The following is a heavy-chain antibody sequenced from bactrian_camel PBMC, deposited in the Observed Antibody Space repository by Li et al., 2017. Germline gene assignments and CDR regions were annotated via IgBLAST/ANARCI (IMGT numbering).Heavy chain of an antibody. D-gene: IGHD1*01. J-gene: IGHJ4*01. CDR1: GFTFSSYG. CDR2: VKQGGDIT. V-gene: IGHV3S40*01. CDR3: VRDLVVSGYAPFNY. Sequence: DVQLVESGGGLVQPGGSLRLSCAASGFTFSSYGMSWIRQAPGKGLEWVSAVKQGGDITYYADSVKGRFTISRDNAKNIMYLQMNSLKPEDTAVFYCVRDLVVSGYAPFNYWGQGTQVTVS.